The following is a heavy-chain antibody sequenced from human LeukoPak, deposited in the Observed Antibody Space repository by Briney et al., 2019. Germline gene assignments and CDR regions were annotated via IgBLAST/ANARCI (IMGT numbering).Heavy chain of an antibody. CDR3: AKDYYSNHAYYYMDV. D-gene: IGHD4-11*01. J-gene: IGHJ6*03. V-gene: IGHV3-23*01. CDR1: GFTFSSYA. CDR2: ISGSGGST. Sequence: GGSLRLSCAASGFTFSSYAMSWVRQAPGKGLEWVSAISGSGGSTYYADSVKGRFTISRDNSKNTLYLQMNSLRAEDTAVYYCAKDYYSNHAYYYMDVWGKGTTVTVSS.